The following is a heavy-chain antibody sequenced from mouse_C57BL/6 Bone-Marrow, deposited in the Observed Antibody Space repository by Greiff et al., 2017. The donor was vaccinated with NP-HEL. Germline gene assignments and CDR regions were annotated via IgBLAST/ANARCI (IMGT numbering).Heavy chain of an antibody. CDR2: IDPSDSYT. Sequence: VQRVESGAELVKPGASVKLSCKASGYTFTSYWMHWVKQRPGQGLEWIGEIDPSDSYTNYNQKFKGKSTLTVDKSSSTAYMQLSSLTSEDSAVYYCARSYYYGSSYDWYFDGWGTGTTVTVSA. D-gene: IGHD1-1*01. CDR3: ARSYYYGSSYDWYFDG. J-gene: IGHJ1*03. V-gene: IGHV1-69*01. CDR1: GYTFTSYW.